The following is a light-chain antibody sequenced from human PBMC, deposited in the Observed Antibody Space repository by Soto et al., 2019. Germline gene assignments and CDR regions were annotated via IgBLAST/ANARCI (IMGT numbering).Light chain of an antibody. CDR2: DAS. V-gene: IGKV3-11*01. CDR1: QSVSSF. CDR3: QQRGNWPPA. Sequence: EIVLTQSPATMSLSPGERATLSCRASQSVSSFLAWYQQKPGQPPRLLIYDASNRATGIPGRFSGSGSGTDFTLTISSLEPEDFAAYYCQQRGNWPPASGPGTKVD. J-gene: IGKJ3*01.